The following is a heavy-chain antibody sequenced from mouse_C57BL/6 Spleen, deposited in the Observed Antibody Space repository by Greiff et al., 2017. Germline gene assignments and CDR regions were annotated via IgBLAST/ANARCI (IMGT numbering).Heavy chain of an antibody. CDR2: IHPNSGST. Sequence: VQLQQSGAELVKPGASVKLSCKASGYTFTSYWMHWVKQRPGQGLEWIGMIHPNSGSTNYNEKFKSKATLTVDKSSSTAYMQLSSLTSEDSAVYYCAGNYYGSRGDWYFDVWGTGTTVTVSS. CDR1: GYTFTSYW. CDR3: AGNYYGSRGDWYFDV. J-gene: IGHJ1*03. D-gene: IGHD1-1*01. V-gene: IGHV1-64*01.